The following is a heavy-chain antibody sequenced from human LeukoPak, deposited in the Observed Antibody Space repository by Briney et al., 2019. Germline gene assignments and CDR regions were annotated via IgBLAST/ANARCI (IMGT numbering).Heavy chain of an antibody. CDR1: GFTFSSYA. CDR3: ANDGWELLQGSDY. Sequence: GRSLRLSCAASGFTFSSYAMHWVRQAPGKGLEWVAVISYDGSNKYYADSVKGRFTISRDNSKNTLYLQMNSLRAEDTAVYYCANDGWELLQGSDYWGQGTLVTVSS. CDR2: ISYDGSNK. D-gene: IGHD1-26*01. J-gene: IGHJ4*02. V-gene: IGHV3-30*18.